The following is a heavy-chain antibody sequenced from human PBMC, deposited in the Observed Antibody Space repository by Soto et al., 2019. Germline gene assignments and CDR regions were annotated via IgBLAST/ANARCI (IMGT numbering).Heavy chain of an antibody. Sequence: GASVKVSCKASGYTFTSYAMHWVRQAPGQRLEWMGWINAGNGNTKYSQKFQGRVTITRDTSASTAYMELSRLRSDDTAVYYCARDVTLYSGYDRVYYHSGMDVRGQGNTVTVS. CDR3: ARDVTLYSGYDRVYYHSGMDV. D-gene: IGHD5-12*01. V-gene: IGHV1-3*01. J-gene: IGHJ6*02. CDR1: GYTFTSYA. CDR2: INAGNGNT.